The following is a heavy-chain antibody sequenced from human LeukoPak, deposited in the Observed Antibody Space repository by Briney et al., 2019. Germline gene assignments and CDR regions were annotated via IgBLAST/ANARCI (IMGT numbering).Heavy chain of an antibody. CDR2: IYHSGST. CDR3: ARGGYSSGWAFDY. V-gene: IGHV4-30-2*01. Sequence: SETLSLTCAVSGGSISSGGYSWSWIRQPPGKGLEWIGYIYHSGSTYYNPSLKSRVTISVDTSKNQFSLKLSSVTAADTAVYYCARGGYSSGWAFDYWGQGTLVTVSS. CDR1: GGSISSGGYS. D-gene: IGHD6-19*01. J-gene: IGHJ4*02.